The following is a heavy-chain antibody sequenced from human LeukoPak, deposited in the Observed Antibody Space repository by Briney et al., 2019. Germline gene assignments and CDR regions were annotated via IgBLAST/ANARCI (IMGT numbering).Heavy chain of an antibody. CDR2: INHSGST. CDR1: GGSFSGYY. J-gene: IGHJ4*02. Sequence: SETLSLTCAVYGGSFSGYYWSWIRQPPGKGLEWIGEINHSGSTNYNPSLKSRVTISVDTSKNQFSLRLSSVTAADTAVYYCARKLENVWGSYRYRGYFDYWGQGTLVTVSS. CDR3: ARKLENVWGSYRYRGYFDY. D-gene: IGHD3-16*02. V-gene: IGHV4-34*01.